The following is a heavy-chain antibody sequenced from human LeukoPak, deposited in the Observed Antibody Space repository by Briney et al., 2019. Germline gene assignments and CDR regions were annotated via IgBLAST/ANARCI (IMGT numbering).Heavy chain of an antibody. D-gene: IGHD4-11*01. CDR3: ARDSEDYNNYGEMAI. Sequence: GESLRLSCAVSGFTFSSYTMHWVRQAPMEGLEWVSSISTSATYTYYADSVKGRFSVSRDNAKNSLYLQMNSLRAEDTAVYFCARDSEDYNNYGEMAIWGQGTLVTVSS. CDR1: GFTFSSYT. CDR2: ISTSATYT. V-gene: IGHV3-21*01. J-gene: IGHJ4*02.